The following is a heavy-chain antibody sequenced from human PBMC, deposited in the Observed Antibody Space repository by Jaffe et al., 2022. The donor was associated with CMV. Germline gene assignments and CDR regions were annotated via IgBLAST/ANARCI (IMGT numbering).Heavy chain of an antibody. CDR3: ARDRFTAYYYYYGMDV. CDR2: IYYSGST. CDR1: GGSISSGGYY. D-gene: IGHD2-21*02. J-gene: IGHJ6*02. V-gene: IGHV4-31*03. Sequence: QVQLQESGPGLVKPSQTLSLTCTVSGGSISSGGYYWSWIRQHPGKGLEWIGYIYYSGSTYYNPSLKSRVTISVDTSKNQFSLKLSSVTAADTAVYYCARDRFTAYYYYYGMDVWGQGTTVTVSS.